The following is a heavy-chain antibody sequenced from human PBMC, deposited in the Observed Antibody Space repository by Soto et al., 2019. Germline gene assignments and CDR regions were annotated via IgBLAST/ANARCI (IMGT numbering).Heavy chain of an antibody. CDR2: ISGSGGST. CDR3: AKDCYYYDSSGYPYYFDY. D-gene: IGHD3-22*01. CDR1: GFTFSSYA. V-gene: IGHV3-23*01. J-gene: IGHJ4*02. Sequence: GGSLRLSCAASGFTFSSYAMSWVRQAPGKGLEWVSAISGSGGSTYYADSVKGRFTISRDNSKNTLYLQMNSLRAEDTAVYYCAKDCYYYDSSGYPYYFDYWGQGTLVTVSS.